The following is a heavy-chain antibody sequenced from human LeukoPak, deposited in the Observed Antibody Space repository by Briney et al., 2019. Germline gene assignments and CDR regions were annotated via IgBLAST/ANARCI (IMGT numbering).Heavy chain of an antibody. Sequence: ASVKVSCKASGYTFTGYYMHWVRQAPGQGLEWMGWINPNSGGTNYAQKFQGRVTMTRDTSISTAYMELSRLRSDDTAVYYCARVNGVAGSSFDYWGQGTLVTVSS. V-gene: IGHV1-2*02. J-gene: IGHJ4*02. D-gene: IGHD6-19*01. CDR2: INPNSGGT. CDR3: ARVNGVAGSSFDY. CDR1: GYTFTGYY.